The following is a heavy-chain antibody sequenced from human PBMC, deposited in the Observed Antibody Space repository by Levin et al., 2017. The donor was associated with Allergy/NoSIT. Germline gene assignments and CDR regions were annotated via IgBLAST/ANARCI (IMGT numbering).Heavy chain of an antibody. CDR1: GFTFGDYA. CDR2: IRNKAHGGTT. Sequence: GGSLRLSCTGSGFTFGDYAMSWVRQAPGKGLEWVGFIRNKAHGGTTEYAASVKGRLTISRDDSKSIAYLQMNILKTADTAVYFCARGGPPNYDYNWGSYRDGYFDYWGQGTLVTVSS. J-gene: IGHJ4*02. D-gene: IGHD3-16*02. CDR3: ARGGPPNYDYNWGSYRDGYFDY. V-gene: IGHV3-49*04.